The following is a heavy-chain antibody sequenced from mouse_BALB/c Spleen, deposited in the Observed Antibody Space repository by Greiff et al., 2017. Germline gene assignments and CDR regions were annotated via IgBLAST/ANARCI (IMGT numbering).Heavy chain of an antibody. J-gene: IGHJ2*01. CDR3: SRERDYYGYFDY. CDR1: GFTFSSYT. Sequence: DVMLVESGGGLVKPGGSLKLSCAASGFTFSSYTMSWVRQTPEKRLEWVATISSGGSYTYYPDSVKGRFTISRDNAKNTLYLQMSSLKSEDTAMYYCSRERDYYGYFDYWGQGTTLTVSS. D-gene: IGHD1-1*01. CDR2: ISSGGSYT. V-gene: IGHV5-6-4*01.